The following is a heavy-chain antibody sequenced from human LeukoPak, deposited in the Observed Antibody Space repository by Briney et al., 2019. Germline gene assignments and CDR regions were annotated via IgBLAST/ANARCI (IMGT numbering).Heavy chain of an antibody. Sequence: GGSLKLSCAASGFTFRSYTMNWVRQAPGKGLEWLSAISSSSNCIYYADSVKGRFTISRDNAKNSLYLQRNSLRAEDTAVYYCASLRDFGGVIVNPIYWGQGTLVTVSS. D-gene: IGHD3-16*02. CDR2: ISSSSNCI. J-gene: IGHJ4*02. CDR3: ASLRDFGGVIVNPIY. V-gene: IGHV3-21*01. CDR1: GFTFRSYT.